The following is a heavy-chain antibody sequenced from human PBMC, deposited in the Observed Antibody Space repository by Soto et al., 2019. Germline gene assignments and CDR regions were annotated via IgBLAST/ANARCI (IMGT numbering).Heavy chain of an antibody. Sequence: GGSPRLSCAASGFTFDDYAMHWVRQAPGKGWEWIXGXRXXXGXTXXXGXXXXRFTISRDNSIGTLYLQMSRLRTEDTPIYYCARPRGYGVFDAYYIWGHGAMVTVSS. CDR2: XRXXXGXT. CDR3: ARPRGYGVFDAYYI. J-gene: IGHJ3*02. D-gene: IGHD4-17*01. V-gene: IGHV3-9*01. CDR1: GFTFDDYA.